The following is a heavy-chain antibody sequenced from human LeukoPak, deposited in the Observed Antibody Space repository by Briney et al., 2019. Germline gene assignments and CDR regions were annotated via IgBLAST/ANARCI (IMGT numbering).Heavy chain of an antibody. CDR2: INTDGGST. Sequence: PGGSLRLSCAASGFTFSSYWMHWVRQAPGKGLVWVSRINTDGGSTTYADSVKGRFTISRDNAKNTLYLQMNSLRAEDTAVYYCARALLAPYYFDYWGQGDLVTVSS. CDR1: GFTFSSYW. D-gene: IGHD2/OR15-2a*01. CDR3: ARALLAPYYFDY. V-gene: IGHV3-74*01. J-gene: IGHJ4*02.